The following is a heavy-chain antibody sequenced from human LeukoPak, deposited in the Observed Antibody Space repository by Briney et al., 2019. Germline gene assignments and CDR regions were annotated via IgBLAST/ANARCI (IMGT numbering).Heavy chain of an antibody. D-gene: IGHD3-9*01. V-gene: IGHV3-23*01. J-gene: IGHJ3*02. CDR2: ISGSGGST. CDR1: RFTFSSYA. CDR3: AKDSYYDILTGYYRGAFDI. Sequence: GGSLRLSSAPSRFTFSSYAMSWVRQAPGKGLERVSAISGSGGSTYSADSVKSAFTISRDNSKNTLYLQMNSLRGEDTAVYYCAKDSYYDILTGYYRGAFDIWGQGKMVTVSS.